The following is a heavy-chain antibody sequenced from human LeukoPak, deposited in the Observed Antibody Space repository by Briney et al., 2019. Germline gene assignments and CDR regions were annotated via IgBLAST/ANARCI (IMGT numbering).Heavy chain of an antibody. J-gene: IGHJ4*02. Sequence: GGSLRLSCAASGFTFSSYEMNWVRQAPGKGLEWVSYISSSSSTIYYADSVKGRFTISRDNAKNSLYLQMNSLRAEDTAVYYCAKKVLTVTTWYFDYWGQGTLVTVSS. CDR2: ISSSSSTI. CDR1: GFTFSSYE. D-gene: IGHD4-17*01. CDR3: AKKVLTVTTWYFDY. V-gene: IGHV3-48*03.